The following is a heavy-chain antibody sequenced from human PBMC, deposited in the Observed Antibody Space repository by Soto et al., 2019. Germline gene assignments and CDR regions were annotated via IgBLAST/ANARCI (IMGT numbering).Heavy chain of an antibody. Sequence: QVQLVESGGGVVQPGRSLRLSCAASGFTFSSYGMHWVRQAPGKGLEWVAVISYDGSNKYYADSVKDRFTISRDNSTNSLYQQMNSLRAEDTAVYYCAKVLLVDTAMVRWFDPWGQGNLGTVSS. D-gene: IGHD5-18*01. V-gene: IGHV3-30*18. CDR2: ISYDGSNK. J-gene: IGHJ5*02. CDR1: GFTFSSYG. CDR3: AKVLLVDTAMVRWFDP.